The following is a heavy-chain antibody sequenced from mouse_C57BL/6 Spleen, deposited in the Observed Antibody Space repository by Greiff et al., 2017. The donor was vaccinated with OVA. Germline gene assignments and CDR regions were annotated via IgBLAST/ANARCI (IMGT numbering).Heavy chain of an antibody. D-gene: IGHD1-1*01. CDR2: ISYDGSN. V-gene: IGHV3-6*01. J-gene: IGHJ2*01. CDR3: ARAATTVVPDY. CDR1: GYSITSGYY. Sequence: ESGPGLVKPSQSLSLTCSVTGYSITSGYYWNWIRQFPGNKLEWMGYISYDGSNNYNPSLKNRISITRDTSKNQFFLKLNSVTTEDTATYYCARAATTVVPDYWGQGTTLTVSS.